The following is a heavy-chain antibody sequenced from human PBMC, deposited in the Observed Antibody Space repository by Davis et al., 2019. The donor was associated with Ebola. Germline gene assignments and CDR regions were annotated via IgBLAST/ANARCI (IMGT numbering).Heavy chain of an antibody. CDR2: ISYDGSNK. CDR1: GFTFSSYA. CDR3: ARVVVSGFNGWLSNFQH. Sequence: GESLKISCAASGFTFSSYAMHWVRQAPGKGLEWVAVISYDGSNKYYADSVKGRFTISRDNSKNTLYLQMNSLRAEDTAVYYCARVVVSGFNGWLSNFQHWGQGTLVTVSS. J-gene: IGHJ1*01. D-gene: IGHD3-22*01. V-gene: IGHV3-30-3*01.